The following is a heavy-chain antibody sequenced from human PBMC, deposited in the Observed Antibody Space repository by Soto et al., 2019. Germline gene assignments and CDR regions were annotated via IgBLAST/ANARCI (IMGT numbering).Heavy chain of an antibody. CDR1: GFSFDSYA. V-gene: IGHV3-30*18. D-gene: IGHD6-13*01. CDR3: AKDSMIAAAILDY. J-gene: IGHJ4*02. Sequence: GGSLRLSCAASGFSFDSYAMHWVRQAPGKLEWVAVISYDGSNKYYADSVKGRFTISRDNSKNTLYLQMNSLRAEDTAVYYCAKDSMIAAAILDYWGQGTLVTVSS. CDR2: ISYDGSNK.